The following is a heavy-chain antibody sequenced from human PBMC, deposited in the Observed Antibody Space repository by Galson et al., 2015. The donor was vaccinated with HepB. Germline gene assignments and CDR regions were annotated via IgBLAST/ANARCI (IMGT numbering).Heavy chain of an antibody. D-gene: IGHD3-10*01. CDR2: ISYDGSNK. J-gene: IGHJ4*02. Sequence: SLRLSCAASGFTFSSYGMHWVRQAPGKGLEWVAVISYDGSNKYYADSVKGRFTISRDNSKNTLYLQMNSLRAEDTAVYYCARNMVRGVIIKGYFDYWGQGTLVTVSS. V-gene: IGHV3-30*03. CDR3: ARNMVRGVIIKGYFDY. CDR1: GFTFSSYG.